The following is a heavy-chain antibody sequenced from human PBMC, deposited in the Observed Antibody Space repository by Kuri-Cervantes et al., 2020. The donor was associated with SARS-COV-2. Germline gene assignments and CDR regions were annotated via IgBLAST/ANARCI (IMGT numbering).Heavy chain of an antibody. CDR1: GFAFSNAW. J-gene: IGHJ4*02. D-gene: IGHD3-3*02. V-gene: IGHV3-7*01. CDR2: IKQDGSEK. Sequence: LSLTCAASGFAFSNAWMSWVRQAPGKGLEWVANIKQDGSEKYYVDSVKGRFTISRDNAKNSLYLQMNSLRAEDTAVYYCARVKIYSIFGVVIMGPNDYWGQGTLVTVSS. CDR3: ARVKIYSIFGVVIMGPNDY.